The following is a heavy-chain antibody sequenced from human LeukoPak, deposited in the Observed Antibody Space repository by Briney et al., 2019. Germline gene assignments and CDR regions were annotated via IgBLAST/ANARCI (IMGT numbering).Heavy chain of an antibody. CDR1: GFTFSSYS. V-gene: IGHV3-15*01. J-gene: IGHJ4*02. CDR3: TTGPYNYVWGSYRLLDY. D-gene: IGHD3-16*02. CDR2: IKSKTDGGTT. Sequence: GGSLRLSCAASGFTFSSYSMNWVRQAPGKGLEWVGRIKSKTDGGTTDYAAPVKGRFTISRDDSKNTLYLQMNSLKTEDTAVYYCTTGPYNYVWGSYRLLDYWGQGTLVTVSS.